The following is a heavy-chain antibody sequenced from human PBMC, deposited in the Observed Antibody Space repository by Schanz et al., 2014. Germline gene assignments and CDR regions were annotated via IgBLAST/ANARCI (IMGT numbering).Heavy chain of an antibody. J-gene: IGHJ4*02. CDR2: ISGGGGTT. Sequence: EVQLLESGGGLVQPGGSLRLSCEASGFSFGNYGMCWVRQAPGKGLEWVSAISGGGGTTYYTDSVKGRFTISRDNSKSTLYLQMNSLRAEDTAVYYCAKYRGYYRVSGSYRELEYWGQGTLVTVSS. D-gene: IGHD3-10*01. CDR1: GFSFGNYG. CDR3: AKYRGYYRVSGSYRELEY. V-gene: IGHV3-23*01.